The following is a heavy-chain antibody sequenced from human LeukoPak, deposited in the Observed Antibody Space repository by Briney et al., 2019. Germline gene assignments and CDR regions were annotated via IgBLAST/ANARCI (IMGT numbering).Heavy chain of an antibody. CDR2: ISSSGSTI. Sequence: PGGSLRLSCAASGFTFSSYEMNWVRQAPGKGLEWVSYISSSGSTIYYADSVKGRFTISRDNAKNSLYLQMNSLRAEDTAVYYCARDGYNSPYYYYYMDVWGKGTTVTISS. V-gene: IGHV3-48*03. CDR3: ARDGYNSPYYYYYMDV. D-gene: IGHD5-24*01. J-gene: IGHJ6*03. CDR1: GFTFSSYE.